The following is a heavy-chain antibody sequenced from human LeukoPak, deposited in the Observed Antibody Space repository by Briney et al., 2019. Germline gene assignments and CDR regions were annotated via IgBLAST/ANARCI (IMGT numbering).Heavy chain of an antibody. J-gene: IGHJ4*02. Sequence: SETLSLTCAVSGASISGSGYYWGWIRQPPGKGLEWIGNIYYSGSTYYNASLQSRVTISIDTSKNQFSLRLNSVTAADTAMYXXAKSGGYGLIDYWGQGTLVTVSS. CDR2: IYYSGST. D-gene: IGHD1-26*01. CDR3: AKSGGYGLIDY. CDR1: GASISGSGYY. V-gene: IGHV4-39*01.